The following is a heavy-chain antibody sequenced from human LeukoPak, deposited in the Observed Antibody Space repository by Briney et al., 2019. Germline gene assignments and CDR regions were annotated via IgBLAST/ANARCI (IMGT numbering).Heavy chain of an antibody. CDR2: IYYSGST. J-gene: IGHJ6*03. CDR1: GGSISSYY. V-gene: IGHV4-59*01. Sequence: PETLSLTCTVSGGSISSYYWSWIRQPPGKGLEWIGYIYYSGSTNYNPSLKSRVTISVDTSKNQFSLKLSSVTAADTAVYYCARGPQQRYYYYMDVWGKGTTVTVSS. CDR3: ARGPQQRYYYYMDV.